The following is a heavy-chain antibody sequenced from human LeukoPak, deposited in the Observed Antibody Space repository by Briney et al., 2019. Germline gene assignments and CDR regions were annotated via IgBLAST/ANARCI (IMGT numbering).Heavy chain of an antibody. D-gene: IGHD3/OR15-3a*01. CDR3: ARGPSRGLVTLGVWWFDP. Sequence: ASVKVSCKASGYTFTGYYMHWVRQAPGQGLEWMGWINPNSGGTNYAQKFQGRVTMTRDTSISTAYMELSRLRFDDTAVYYCARGPSRGLVTLGVWWFDPWGQGTLVTVSS. CDR2: INPNSGGT. J-gene: IGHJ5*02. CDR1: GYTFTGYY. V-gene: IGHV1-2*02.